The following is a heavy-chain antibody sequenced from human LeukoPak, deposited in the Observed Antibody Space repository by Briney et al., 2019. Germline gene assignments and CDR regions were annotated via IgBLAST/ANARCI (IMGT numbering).Heavy chain of an antibody. CDR3: ARDCSSTSCYTDAFDI. V-gene: IGHV4-61*02. CDR2: IYNNGNT. J-gene: IGHJ3*02. Sequence: PSETLSLTCTVSGGSISSGSYFWTWIRQPAGKGLEWIGRIYNNGNTNYNPSLKSRVTMSVDTSKNQFSLKLSSVTAADTAVYYCARDCSSTSCYTDAFDIWGQGTMVTVSS. D-gene: IGHD2-2*02. CDR1: GGSISSGSYF.